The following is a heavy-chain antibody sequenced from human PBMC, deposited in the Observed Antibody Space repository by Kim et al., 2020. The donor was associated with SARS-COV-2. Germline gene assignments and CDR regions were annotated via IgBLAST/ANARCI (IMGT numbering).Heavy chain of an antibody. V-gene: IGHV4-34*01. Sequence: SETLSLTCAVYGGSFSGYYWSWIRQPPGKGLEWIGEINHSGSTNYNPSLKSRVTISVDTSKNQFSLKLSSVTAADTAVYYCARGWGVARQNYYYYYGLYV. J-gene: IGHJ6*01. CDR2: INHSGST. CDR1: GGSFSGYY. CDR3: ARGWGVARQNYYYYYGLYV. D-gene: IGHD3-10*01.